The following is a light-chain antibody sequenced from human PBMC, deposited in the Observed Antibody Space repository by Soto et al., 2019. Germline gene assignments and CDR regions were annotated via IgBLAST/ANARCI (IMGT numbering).Light chain of an antibody. CDR1: SSDVAIYNY. CDR2: DVS. CDR3: CSYAGSYTFARNV. J-gene: IGLJ1*01. Sequence: QSALTQPRSVSGSPGQSDTISCTGTSSDVAIYNYISWYQQHPGEAPKLMIHDVSERPSGVPDRFSGSKSGNTASLTISGLQAEDEADYYCCSYAGSYTFARNVFGTGTKVTVL. V-gene: IGLV2-11*01.